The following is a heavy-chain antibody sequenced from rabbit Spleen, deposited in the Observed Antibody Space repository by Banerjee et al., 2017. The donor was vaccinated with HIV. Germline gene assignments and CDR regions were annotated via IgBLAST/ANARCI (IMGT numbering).Heavy chain of an antibody. D-gene: IGHD8-1*01. CDR3: ARDVQGGSDWTFNL. J-gene: IGHJ4*01. Sequence: QEQLEESGGGLVKPEGSLTLTCKASGFSFSDRDVMCWVRQAPGKGLEWIACINTATGKAVYASWVNGRFTISKTSSTTVTLQMTSLTAADTATYFCARDVQGGSDWTFNLWGPGTLVTVS. V-gene: IGHV1S45*01. CDR2: INTATGKA. CDR1: GFSFSDRDV.